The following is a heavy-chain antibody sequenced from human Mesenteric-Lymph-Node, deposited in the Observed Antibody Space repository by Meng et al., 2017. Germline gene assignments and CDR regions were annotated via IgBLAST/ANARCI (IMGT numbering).Heavy chain of an antibody. CDR2: INPSGGST. D-gene: IGHD3-10*01. CDR1: GGSFSTYT. Sequence: ASVKVSCKASGGSFSTYTFSWVRQAPGQGLEWMGIINPSGGSTSYAQKFQGRVTMTRDTSISTAYMELSRLRSDDTAVYYCARTMVRGVILPFDYWGQGTLVTVSS. J-gene: IGHJ4*02. V-gene: IGHV1-46*01. CDR3: ARTMVRGVILPFDY.